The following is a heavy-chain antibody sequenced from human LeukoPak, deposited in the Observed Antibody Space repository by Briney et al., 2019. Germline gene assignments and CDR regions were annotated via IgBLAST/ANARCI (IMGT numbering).Heavy chain of an antibody. V-gene: IGHV3-23*01. CDR1: GFTFSSYA. J-gene: IGHJ4*02. CDR2: ISSNGGGT. CDR3: AKETRGGSYGILDY. Sequence: PARSLRLSCAASGFTFSSYAMTWVRQAPGKGLDWVSTISSNGGGTYYAESVRGRFTISRDNSKNTLYLQMNSLRAEDTAVYYCAKETRGGSYGILDYWGQGTLVTASS. D-gene: IGHD3-16*01.